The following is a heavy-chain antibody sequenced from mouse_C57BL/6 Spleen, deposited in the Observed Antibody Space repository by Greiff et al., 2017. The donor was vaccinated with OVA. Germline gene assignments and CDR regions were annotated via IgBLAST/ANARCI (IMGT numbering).Heavy chain of an antibody. CDR1: GYTFTDYE. CDR3: TKSLFITTVVATDWFAY. J-gene: IGHJ3*01. Sequence: QVQLQQSGAELVRPGASVTLSCKASGYTFTDYEMHWVKQTPVHGLEWIGAIDPETGGTAYNQKFKGKAILTADKSSSTAYMELRSLTSEDSAVYYWTKSLFITTVVATDWFAYWGQGTLVTVSA. CDR2: IDPETGGT. D-gene: IGHD1-1*01. V-gene: IGHV1-15*01.